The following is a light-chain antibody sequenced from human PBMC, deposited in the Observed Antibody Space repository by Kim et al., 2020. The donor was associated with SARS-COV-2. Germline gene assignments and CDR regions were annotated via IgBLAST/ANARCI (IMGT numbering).Light chain of an antibody. CDR1: TSKHGAGYD. Sequence: QRVNISCTGNTSKHGAGYDVHWYQQLPGTAPKLLIYGFKNRPSGVPDRFSGSKSATSASLAITGLQAADEADYYCQSYDISLSASVFGGGTRVTVL. CDR3: QSYDISLSASV. J-gene: IGLJ3*02. CDR2: GFK. V-gene: IGLV1-40*01.